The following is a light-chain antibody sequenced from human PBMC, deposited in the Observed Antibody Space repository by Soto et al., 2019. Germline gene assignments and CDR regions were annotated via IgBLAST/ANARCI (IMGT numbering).Light chain of an antibody. CDR1: SSDVGGYNY. J-gene: IGLJ1*01. CDR2: DVS. Sequence: QSALTQPASVSGSPGQSITISCTGTSSDVGGYNYVSWYQQRPGKAPKFMIYDVSNRPSGVSNRFSGSKSGNTASLTISGLQAEDEADYYCSSYTSSSTLVFGTGTKLTVL. CDR3: SSYTSSSTLV. V-gene: IGLV2-14*01.